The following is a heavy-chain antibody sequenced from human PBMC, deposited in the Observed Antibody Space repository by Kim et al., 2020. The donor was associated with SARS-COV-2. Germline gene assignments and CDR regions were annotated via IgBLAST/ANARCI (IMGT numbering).Heavy chain of an antibody. CDR2: IYYSGST. CDR1: GGSISSYY. V-gene: IGHV4-59*01. CDR3: ARDSGASSYDSWGYYYYGMDV. Sequence: SETLSLTCTVSGGSISSYYWSWIRQPPGKGLEWIGYIYYSGSTNYNPSLKSRVTISVDTSKNQFSLKLSSVTAADTAVYYCARDSGASSYDSWGYYYYGMDVWGQGTTVTVSS. J-gene: IGHJ6*02. D-gene: IGHD3-22*01.